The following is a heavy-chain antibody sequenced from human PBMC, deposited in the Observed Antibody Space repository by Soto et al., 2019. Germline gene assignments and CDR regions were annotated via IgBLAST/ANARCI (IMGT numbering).Heavy chain of an antibody. CDR2: ISGSGGST. Sequence: GSLRLSCAASGFTFSSYAMSWVRQAPGKGLEWVSAISGSGGSTYYADSVKGRFTISRDNSKNTLYLQMNSLRAEDTAVYYCAKDKARYYDSSGYYYVGNWFDPWGQGTLVTVSS. CDR1: GFTFSSYA. D-gene: IGHD3-22*01. CDR3: AKDKARYYDSSGYYYVGNWFDP. J-gene: IGHJ5*02. V-gene: IGHV3-23*01.